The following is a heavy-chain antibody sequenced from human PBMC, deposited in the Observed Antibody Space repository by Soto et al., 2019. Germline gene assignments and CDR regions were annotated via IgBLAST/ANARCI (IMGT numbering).Heavy chain of an antibody. V-gene: IGHV3-23*01. J-gene: IGHJ4*02. D-gene: IGHD2-2*01. CDR1: GLTFTNFA. CDR3: ARDYGGPSVREVTPAFFDC. Sequence: EVQLLESGGGLAQPGGSLRLSCAASGLTFTNFAMSWVRQAPGKGLEWVSGIIGNGGGTYYADSVKGRFTISRDISRNTLYLQMNSLGAADTAVYYCARDYGGPSVREVTPAFFDCWGPGTLVTVSS. CDR2: IIGNGGGT.